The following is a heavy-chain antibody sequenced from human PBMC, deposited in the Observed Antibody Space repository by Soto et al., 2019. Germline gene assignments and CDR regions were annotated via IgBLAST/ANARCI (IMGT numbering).Heavy chain of an antibody. CDR3: ARDRYCSGGSCKYNWFDP. V-gene: IGHV3-30-3*01. D-gene: IGHD2-15*01. CDR1: GFTFSSYA. J-gene: IGHJ5*02. Sequence: QVQLVESGGGVVQPGRSLRLSCAASGFTFSSYAMHWVRQAPGKGLEWVAVISYDGSNKYYADSVKGRFTISRDNSKNPLYLQMNSLRAEDTAVYYCARDRYCSGGSCKYNWFDPWGQGTLVTVSS. CDR2: ISYDGSNK.